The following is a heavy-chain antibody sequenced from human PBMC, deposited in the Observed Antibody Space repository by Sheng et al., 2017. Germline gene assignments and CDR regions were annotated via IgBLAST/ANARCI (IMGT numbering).Heavy chain of an antibody. D-gene: IGHD3-10*01. CDR3: AKRSAYGSGVKKRDYYGMDV. CDR2: ISYDGSNK. CDR1: GFTFSSYG. J-gene: IGHJ6*02. Sequence: QVQLVESGGGVVQPGRSLRLSCAASGFTFSSYGMHWVRQAPGKGLEWVAVISYDGSNKYYADSVKGRFTISRDNSKNTLYLQMNSLRAEDTAVYYCAKRSAYGSGVKKRDYYGMDVWGQGTTVTVSS. V-gene: IGHV3-30*18.